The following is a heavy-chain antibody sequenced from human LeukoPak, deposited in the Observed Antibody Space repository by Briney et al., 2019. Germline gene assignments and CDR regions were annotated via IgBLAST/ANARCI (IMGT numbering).Heavy chain of an antibody. CDR2: IYYSGST. CDR1: GGSISSNY. J-gene: IGHJ4*02. V-gene: IGHV4-59*08. Sequence: PSETLSLTCTVSGGSISSNYWNWIRQPPGKGLEWIGYIYYSGSTNYSPSLKSRVTISVDMSKNQFSLKLRSVTAADTAVYYCARLSYDRSGYWPDYFDYWGQGTLVTVSS. D-gene: IGHD3-22*01. CDR3: ARLSYDRSGYWPDYFDY.